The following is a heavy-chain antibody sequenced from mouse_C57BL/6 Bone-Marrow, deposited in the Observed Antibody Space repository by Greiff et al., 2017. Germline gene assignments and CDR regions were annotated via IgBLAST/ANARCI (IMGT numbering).Heavy chain of an antibody. CDR3: ASGRFYYDYDGGYFDY. V-gene: IGHV1-55*01. D-gene: IGHD2-4*01. CDR2: IYPGSGST. CDR1: GYTFTSYW. Sequence: QVQLQQPGAELVKPGASVKMSCKASGYTFTSYWITWVKQRPGQGLEWIGDIYPGSGSTNYNEKFKSKATLTVDTSSSTAYMQLSSLTSEDSAVYYCASGRFYYDYDGGYFDYWGQGTTLTVSS. J-gene: IGHJ2*01.